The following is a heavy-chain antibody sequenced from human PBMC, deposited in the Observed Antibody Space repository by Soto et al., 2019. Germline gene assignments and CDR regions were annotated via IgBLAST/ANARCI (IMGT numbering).Heavy chain of an antibody. V-gene: IGHV3-23*01. CDR2: ISGSGVST. J-gene: IGHJ3*02. D-gene: IGHD3-10*01. CDR3: ARGIWLGERGLI. CDR1: GFTFSSYS. Sequence: PGGSLRLSCAASGFTFSSYSISWVRQAPWKGLEWVSAISGSGVSTYYVDSVKGRFTISSDNSKNTLYLQMNSLRAEDTAVYYCARGIWLGERGLILGQGTMVT.